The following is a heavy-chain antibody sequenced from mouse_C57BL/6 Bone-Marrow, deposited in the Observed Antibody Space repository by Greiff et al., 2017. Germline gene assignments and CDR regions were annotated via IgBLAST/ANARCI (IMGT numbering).Heavy chain of an antibody. CDR2: IYPGSGNT. J-gene: IGHJ4*01. CDR3: ASYYGSSFAMDY. D-gene: IGHD1-1*01. Sequence: QVQLQQSGAELVRPGASVKLSCKASGYTFTDYYINWVKQRPGQGLEWIARIYPGSGNTYYNEKFKGKATLTAEKSSSTAYMQLSSLTSEDSAVYVCASYYGSSFAMDYWGQGTSVTVSS. CDR1: GYTFTDYY. V-gene: IGHV1-76*01.